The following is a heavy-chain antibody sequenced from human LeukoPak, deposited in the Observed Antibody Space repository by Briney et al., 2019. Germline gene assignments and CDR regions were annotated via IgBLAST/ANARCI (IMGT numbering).Heavy chain of an antibody. V-gene: IGHV4-34*01. CDR1: GGSFSGYY. D-gene: IGHD3-16*01. Sequence: PSETLSLTCAVYGGSFSGYYWSWIRQPPGKGLEWIGEIYHSGSTNYNPSLKSRVTISVDTSKNQFSLNVSSVTAADTAVYYCARLGLGSHYYYYMDVWGKGTTVTVSS. CDR2: IYHSGST. CDR3: ARLGLGSHYYYYMDV. J-gene: IGHJ6*03.